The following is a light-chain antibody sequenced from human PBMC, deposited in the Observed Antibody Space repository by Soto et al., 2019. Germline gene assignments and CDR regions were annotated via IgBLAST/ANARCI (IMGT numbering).Light chain of an antibody. V-gene: IGKV1-39*01. CDR2: GAS. J-gene: IGKJ1*01. CDR1: QYVDTY. CDR3: QQSYRTPRS. Sequence: DIPMTPSPSSLSESVGDRVTITCRASQYVDTYLNWYQQKPGKAPKLLIYGASSLQSGVPSRFSGIGSGTDFTLTISSLQPEDSATYYCQQSYRTPRSFGQGTKVEVK.